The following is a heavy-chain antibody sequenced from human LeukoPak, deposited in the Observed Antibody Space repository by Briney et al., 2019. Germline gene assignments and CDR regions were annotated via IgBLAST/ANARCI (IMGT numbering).Heavy chain of an antibody. CDR2: IHPRSGDT. Sequence: ASVKVSCKASGYSFTAFYIHWVRQAHGQGLEWMGWIHPRSGDTRYAQKFQGRVTMARDTSISTVYMDLSSLGSDDTAVYCCARDGEYGTGSYYRGSFDYWGQGILVTVSS. CDR3: ARDGEYGTGSYYRGSFDY. V-gene: IGHV1-2*02. CDR1: GYSFTAFY. J-gene: IGHJ4*02. D-gene: IGHD3-10*01.